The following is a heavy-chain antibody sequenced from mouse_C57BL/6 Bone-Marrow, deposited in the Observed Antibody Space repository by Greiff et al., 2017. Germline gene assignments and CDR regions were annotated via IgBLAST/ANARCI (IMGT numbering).Heavy chain of an antibody. CDR1: GFNIKDDY. V-gene: IGHV14-4*01. J-gene: IGHJ2*01. CDR2: IDPENGDT. D-gene: IGHD2-1*01. Sequence: EVQLQQSGAELVRPGASVKLSCTASGFNIKDDYMHWVKQRPEQGLEWIGWIDPENGDTEYASKFQGKATITADTSSNTAYLQLCSLTSEDTAVYYCTIYYGNPFDYWGQGTTLTVSS. CDR3: TIYYGNPFDY.